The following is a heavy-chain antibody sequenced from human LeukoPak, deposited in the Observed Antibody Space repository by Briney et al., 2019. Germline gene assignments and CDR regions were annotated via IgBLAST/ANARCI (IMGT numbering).Heavy chain of an antibody. CDR3: AKDGAWLRFDD. V-gene: IGHV3-23*01. D-gene: IGHD5-12*01. CDR1: GFTFSNYW. Sequence: GGSLRLSCAASGFTFSNYWMHWVRQAPGKGLEWVSGISPGGGPTYYADSVKGRFTISRDDSKNTLYLQMNNLRAEDTAVYYCAKDGAWLRFDDWGHGILVTVSS. CDR2: ISPGGGPT. J-gene: IGHJ4*01.